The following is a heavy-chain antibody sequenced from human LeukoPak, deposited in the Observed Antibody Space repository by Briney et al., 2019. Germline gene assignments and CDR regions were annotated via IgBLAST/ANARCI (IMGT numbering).Heavy chain of an antibody. CDR2: IWYDGSKK. J-gene: IGHJ4*02. CDR3: ATSSGGSDHDYFDY. V-gene: IGHV3-33*08. CDR1: GFTFSSYA. Sequence: GGSLRLSCAASGFTFSSYAMSWVRQAPGKGLEWVAVIWYDGSKKYYADSVKGRFTISRDNSKNILYLQMSSLSAEDTAVYYCATSSGGSDHDYFDYWGQGTLVTVSS. D-gene: IGHD1-26*01.